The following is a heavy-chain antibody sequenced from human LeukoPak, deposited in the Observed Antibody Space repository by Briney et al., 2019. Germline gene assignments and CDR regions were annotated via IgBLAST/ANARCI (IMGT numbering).Heavy chain of an antibody. CDR1: GYTFTSYG. D-gene: IGHD6-13*01. V-gene: IGHV1-69*13. CDR3: ARDVAAAGTRDNWFDP. Sequence: ASVKVSCKASGYTFTSYGISWVRQAPGQGLEWMGGIIPIFGTANYAQKFQGRVTITADESTSTAYMELSSLRSEDTAVYYCARDVAAAGTRDNWFDPWGQGTLVTVSS. CDR2: IIPIFGTA. J-gene: IGHJ5*02.